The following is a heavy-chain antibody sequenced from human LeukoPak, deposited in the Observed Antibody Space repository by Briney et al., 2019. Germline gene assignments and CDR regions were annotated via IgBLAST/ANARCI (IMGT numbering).Heavy chain of an antibody. Sequence: PSETLSLTCTVSGGSISSGGYYWSWIRQPPGKGLEWIGYIYHSGSTYYNPSLKSRVTISVDRSNNQFSLKLSSVTAADTAVYYCARAPTYSGNYYSYYYMDVWGKGTTVTVSS. J-gene: IGHJ6*03. CDR1: GGSISSGGYY. CDR2: IYHSGST. V-gene: IGHV4-30-2*01. CDR3: ARAPTYSGNYYSYYYMDV. D-gene: IGHD1-26*01.